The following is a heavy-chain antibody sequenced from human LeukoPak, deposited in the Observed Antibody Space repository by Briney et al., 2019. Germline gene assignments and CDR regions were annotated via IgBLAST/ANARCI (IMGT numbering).Heavy chain of an antibody. V-gene: IGHV4-31*03. Sequence: PSETLSLTCTVSGGSISSGGYYWTWIRQHPGKGLEWIGYIYYSGNTDSSPSLRSRVTFSVDTSKNQFSLKVSSVTAADTAVYYCARQKEAAGEDYFDSWGQGTLVTVSP. CDR2: IYYSGNT. CDR1: GGSISSGGYY. CDR3: ARQKEAAGEDYFDS. J-gene: IGHJ4*02. D-gene: IGHD7-27*01.